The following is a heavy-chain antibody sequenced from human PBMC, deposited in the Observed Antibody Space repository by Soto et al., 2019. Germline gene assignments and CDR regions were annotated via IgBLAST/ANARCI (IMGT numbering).Heavy chain of an antibody. D-gene: IGHD7-27*01. CDR3: AREQSPTGNNYNSYGMDV. CDR2: IYYSGCT. Sequence: QVQLQESGPGLGKPSETLSLTCTVSGGSLSTYYWSWIRQPPGMGLEWIGYIYYSGCTTYNSSLKSRVTISVDTSKNHFSLKLTSVTATHSAAYYSAREQSPTGNNYNSYGMDVWGRGTTVTVSS. V-gene: IGHV4-59*01. J-gene: IGHJ6*02. CDR1: GGSLSTYY.